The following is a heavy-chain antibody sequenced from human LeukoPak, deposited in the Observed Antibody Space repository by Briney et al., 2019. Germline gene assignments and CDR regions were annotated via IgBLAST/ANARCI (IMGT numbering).Heavy chain of an antibody. J-gene: IGHJ3*02. CDR1: GFTFSSYS. V-gene: IGHV3-21*01. Sequence: PGGSLRLSCAASGFTFSSYSMNWVRQAPGKGLEWVSSISSSSSCIYYADSVKGRFTISRDNAKNSLYLQMNSLRAEDTAVYYCARDTYGDDAFDIWGQGTMVTVSS. CDR3: ARDTYGDDAFDI. CDR2: ISSSSSCI. D-gene: IGHD4-17*01.